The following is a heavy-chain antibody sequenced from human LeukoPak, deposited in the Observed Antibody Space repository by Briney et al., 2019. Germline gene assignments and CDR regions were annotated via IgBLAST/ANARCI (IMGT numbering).Heavy chain of an antibody. CDR3: AVRYSSGYFG. V-gene: IGHV4-61*01. J-gene: IGHJ4*02. D-gene: IGHD6-19*01. Sequence: SETLSLTCTVSGGSVNSDNYYWSWIRQPPGRGLEWIGYIFYTGSTNYNPSLKSRVTISVYTSKNQFSLKVSSVTAAATAVYYCAVRYSSGYFGWGQGALVTASS. CDR2: IFYTGST. CDR1: GGSVNSDNYY.